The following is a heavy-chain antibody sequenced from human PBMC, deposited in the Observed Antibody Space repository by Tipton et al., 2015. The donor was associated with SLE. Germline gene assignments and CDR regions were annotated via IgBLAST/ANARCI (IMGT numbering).Heavy chain of an antibody. Sequence: GSLRLSCAASGFTFSSYWMSWVRQAPGKGLEWVANIKQDGSEKYYVDSVKGRFTISRDNAKNSLHLQMNSLRAEDTAVYFCARSRLEGTVNSAFDIWGQGTLVTVSS. CDR2: IKQDGSEK. J-gene: IGHJ3*02. CDR3: ARSRLEGTVNSAFDI. CDR1: GFTFSSYW. D-gene: IGHD1-7*01. V-gene: IGHV3-7*03.